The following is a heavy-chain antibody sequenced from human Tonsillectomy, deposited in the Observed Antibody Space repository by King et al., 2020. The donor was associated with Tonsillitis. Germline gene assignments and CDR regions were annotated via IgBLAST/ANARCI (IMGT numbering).Heavy chain of an antibody. CDR1: GGSISSYY. V-gene: IGHV4-59*01. D-gene: IGHD1-7*01. CDR2: MYYLGST. Sequence: QLQESGPGLVKPSETLSLTCTVSGGSISSYYWSWIRQPPGKGLEWIGYMYYLGSTNYNPSLKSRVTISVDTSKNQFSLKLSSVTAADTAVYYCARVELPYDWFDPWGKGTLVTVSS. CDR3: ARVELPYDWFDP. J-gene: IGHJ5*02.